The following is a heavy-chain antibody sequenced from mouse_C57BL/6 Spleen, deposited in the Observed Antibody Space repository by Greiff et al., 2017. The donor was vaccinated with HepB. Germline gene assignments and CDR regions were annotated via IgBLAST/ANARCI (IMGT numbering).Heavy chain of an antibody. D-gene: IGHD1-2*01. J-gene: IGHJ1*03. CDR2: INPSNGGT. CDR1: GYTFTSYW. CDR3: ARITTASRGYFDV. V-gene: IGHV1-53*01. Sequence: VQLQQPGTELVKPGASVKLSCKASGYTFTSYWMHWVKQRPGQGLEWIGNINPSNGGTNYNEKFKSKATLTVDKSSSTDYMKLSSLTSEDSAVYYCARITTASRGYFDVWGTGTTVTVSS.